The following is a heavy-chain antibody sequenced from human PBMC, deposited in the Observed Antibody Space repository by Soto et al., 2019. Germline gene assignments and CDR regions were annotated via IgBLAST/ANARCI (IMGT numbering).Heavy chain of an antibody. CDR2: ISSSGSSI. V-gene: IGHV3-11*01. D-gene: IGHD3-10*01. CDR1: GLTFSDCY. Sequence: QVQLVESGGGLVKPGGSLRLSCAASGLTFSDCYMNWIRQAPGKGLEWVSYISSSGSSINYAGSVKGRFTISRDNAKNSRYLQMNSLRAEDTAIYYCARIRFGEWGYAMDVWGQGTTVTVSS. J-gene: IGHJ6*02. CDR3: ARIRFGEWGYAMDV.